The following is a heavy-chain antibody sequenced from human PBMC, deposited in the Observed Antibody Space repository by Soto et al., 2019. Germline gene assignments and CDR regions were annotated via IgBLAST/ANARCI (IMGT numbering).Heavy chain of an antibody. Sequence: VGSLRLSGAASGFTFSSYAMSWVLQAPGKGLEWVSAISGSGGSTYYADSVKGRFTISRDNSKNTLYLQRNSLRAEDTAVYNCAKGGGGDFWSGSRNWFDPWGQGTLVTVSS. CDR3: AKGGGGDFWSGSRNWFDP. V-gene: IGHV3-23*01. D-gene: IGHD3-3*01. CDR1: GFTFSSYA. CDR2: ISGSGGST. J-gene: IGHJ5*02.